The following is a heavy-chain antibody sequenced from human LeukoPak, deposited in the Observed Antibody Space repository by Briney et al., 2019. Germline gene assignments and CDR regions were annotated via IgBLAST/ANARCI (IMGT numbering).Heavy chain of an antibody. V-gene: IGHV1-2*02. Sequence: AASVKVSCKASGYTFTGYYMHWVRQAPGQGLEWMGWINPNSGGTNYAQKFQGRVTMTRDTSISTAYMELSRLRSDDTAVYYCASIAVAGTADSIYSDYYYYMDVWGKGTTVTVSS. J-gene: IGHJ6*03. CDR2: INPNSGGT. CDR3: ASIAVAGTADSIYSDYYYYMDV. CDR1: GYTFTGYY. D-gene: IGHD6-19*01.